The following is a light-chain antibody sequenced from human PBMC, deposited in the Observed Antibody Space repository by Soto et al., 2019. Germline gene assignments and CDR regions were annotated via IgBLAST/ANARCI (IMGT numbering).Light chain of an antibody. J-gene: IGLJ1*01. CDR3: CSYAGSSTPLI. V-gene: IGLV2-23*02. Sequence: QSALTQPASVSGSPGQSITISCTGTSSDVGSYNLVSWYQQHPGKAPQLMIYEVSKRPSGVSNRFSGSKSGNTASLTISDLQAEDEADYYCCSYAGSSTPLIFGTGTKLTVL. CDR1: SSDVGSYNL. CDR2: EVS.